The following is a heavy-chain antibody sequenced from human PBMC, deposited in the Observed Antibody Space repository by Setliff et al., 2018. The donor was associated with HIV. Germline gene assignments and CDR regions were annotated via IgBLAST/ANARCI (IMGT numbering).Heavy chain of an antibody. CDR3: AKRRGSGTLYDAFDP. V-gene: IGHV4-59*08. J-gene: IGHJ5*02. Sequence: SETLSLTCTVSGGSLRTFHRTWLRQAPGKGLEWLGHIYDVGVTNYNPSLKNRVTISLDASQTRCSLTLASVTATDTAVYFCAKRRGSGTLYDAFDPWGQGILVAVSS. D-gene: IGHD3-10*01. CDR1: GGSLRTFH. CDR2: IYDVGVT.